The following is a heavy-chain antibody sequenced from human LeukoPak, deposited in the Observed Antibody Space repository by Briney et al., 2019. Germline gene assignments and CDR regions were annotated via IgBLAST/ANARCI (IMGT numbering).Heavy chain of an antibody. CDR1: GFTFSNYA. CDR2: ISFDGSDK. Sequence: GGSLRLSCAASGFTFSNYAMHWVHQAPGKGLEWVAFISFDGSDKYYADSVKGRFTISRDNSKNTLYLQMNSLRAEDTAVYYCARDQPGTYTLSSTWGQGTLVTVSS. D-gene: IGHD6-19*01. V-gene: IGHV3-30-3*01. J-gene: IGHJ5*02. CDR3: ARDQPGTYTLSST.